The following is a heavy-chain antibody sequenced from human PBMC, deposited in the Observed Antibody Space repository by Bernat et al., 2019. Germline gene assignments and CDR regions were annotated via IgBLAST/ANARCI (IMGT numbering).Heavy chain of an antibody. CDR1: GFTFSSYS. V-gene: IGHV3-21*01. D-gene: IGHD6-6*01. CDR2: ITSTSSYI. CDR3: ARERSSSSHSDY. J-gene: IGHJ4*02. Sequence: EVQLVESGGGPVKPGGSLRLSCAASGFTFSSYSMNWVRQAPGKGLEWVSSITSTSSYIYYADSVKGRFTISRDNAKNSLYLQMNSLSAEDTAVYYCARERSSSSHSDYWGQGTLVTVSS.